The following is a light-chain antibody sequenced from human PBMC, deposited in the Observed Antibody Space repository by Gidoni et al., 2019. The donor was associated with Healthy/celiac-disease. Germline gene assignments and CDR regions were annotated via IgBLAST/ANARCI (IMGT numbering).Light chain of an antibody. CDR3: MQALQTPPNT. J-gene: IGKJ4*01. CDR1: QSLLHSNGYNY. V-gene: IGKV2-28*01. CDR2: LGS. Sequence: DIVMTQSPLSLPVTPGEPASISCRSSQSLLHSNGYNYLDWYLQKPGQSPQLLIYLGSNRASGVPDRFSGRGSGTDFTLKISRVEAEDVGVYYCMQALQTPPNTFGGGTKVEIK.